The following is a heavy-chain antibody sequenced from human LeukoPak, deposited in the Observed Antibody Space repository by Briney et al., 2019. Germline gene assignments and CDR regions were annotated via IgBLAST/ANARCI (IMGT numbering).Heavy chain of an antibody. V-gene: IGHV4-4*07. Sequence: SETLSLTCTVSGDSISSYYWNWIRQPAGKGLEWIGRIYITEGTNYNPSFKSRVTMSVDTSKNQFSLKVNSVTAADTAVYYCARDGIAVAVFDYWGQGTLVTVSS. D-gene: IGHD6-19*01. J-gene: IGHJ4*02. CDR2: IYITEGT. CDR3: ARDGIAVAVFDY. CDR1: GDSISSYY.